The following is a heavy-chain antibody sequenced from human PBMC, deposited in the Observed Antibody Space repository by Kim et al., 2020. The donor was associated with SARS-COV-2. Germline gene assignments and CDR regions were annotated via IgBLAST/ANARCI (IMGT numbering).Heavy chain of an antibody. V-gene: IGHV4-31*03. CDR3: ARSQNTNPYYDFWSGSLPGLPYYFDY. CDR2: IYYSGST. CDR1: GGSISSGGYY. D-gene: IGHD3-3*01. Sequence: SETLSLTCTVSGGSISSGGYYWSWIRQHPGKGLEWIGYIYYSGSTYYNPSLKSRVTISVDTSKNQFSLKLSSVTAADTAVYYCARSQNTNPYYDFWSGSLPGLPYYFDYWGQGTLVTVSS. J-gene: IGHJ4*02.